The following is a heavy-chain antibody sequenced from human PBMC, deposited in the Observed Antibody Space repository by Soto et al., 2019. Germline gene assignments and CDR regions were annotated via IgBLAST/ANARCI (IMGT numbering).Heavy chain of an antibody. CDR1: GGSISSGGYY. D-gene: IGHD1-7*01. J-gene: IGHJ5*02. V-gene: IGHV4-31*03. Sequence: SETLSLTCTVSGGSISSGGYYWSWIRQHPGKGLEWIGYIYYSGSTYYNPSLKSRVTISVDTTKNQFSLKLGSVTAADTAVYYCARVPGQLELVWFDPWGQGTLVTVSS. CDR3: ARVPGQLELVWFDP. CDR2: IYYSGST.